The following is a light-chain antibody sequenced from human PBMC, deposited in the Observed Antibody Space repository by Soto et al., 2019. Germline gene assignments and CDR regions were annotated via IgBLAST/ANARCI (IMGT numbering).Light chain of an antibody. Sequence: DIQMTQSPSSLSASVGDRVTITCRASQSISSYLNWYQQKPGKAPKLLIYAASSLQSGVPSRFSGSGSGTYFTLTISSLQPEDFATYYCQQSYSTPGPVTFGQGTRLEIK. J-gene: IGKJ5*01. CDR3: QQSYSTPGPVT. CDR2: AAS. CDR1: QSISSY. V-gene: IGKV1-39*01.